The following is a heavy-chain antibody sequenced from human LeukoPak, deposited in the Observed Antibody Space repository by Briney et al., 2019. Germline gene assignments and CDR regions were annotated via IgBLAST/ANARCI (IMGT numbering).Heavy chain of an antibody. D-gene: IGHD1-26*01. CDR1: GYTFTSFA. J-gene: IGHJ4*02. V-gene: IGHV1-69*13. CDR2: IIPIFGTA. CDR3: AREGSSIVGALIDY. Sequence: SVKVSCKASGYTFTSFAMNWVRQAPGQGLEWMGGIIPIFGTANYAQKFQGRVTITADESTSTAYMELSSLRSEDTAVYYCAREGSSIVGALIDYWGQGTLVTVSS.